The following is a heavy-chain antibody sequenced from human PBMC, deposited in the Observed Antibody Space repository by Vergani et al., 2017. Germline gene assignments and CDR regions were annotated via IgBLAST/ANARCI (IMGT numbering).Heavy chain of an antibody. J-gene: IGHJ4*02. CDR3: AKGGVYSGSYFAY. CDR2: ISGSGGST. Sequence: VQLVESGGGVVQPGRSLRLSCAASGFTFSSYAMSWVRQAPGKGLEWVSAISGSGGSTYYADSVKGRFTISRDNSKNTLFLQMNSLRAEDTAVYYCAKGGVYSGSYFAYWGQGTLVTVSS. V-gene: IGHV3-23*04. CDR1: GFTFSSYA. D-gene: IGHD1-26*01.